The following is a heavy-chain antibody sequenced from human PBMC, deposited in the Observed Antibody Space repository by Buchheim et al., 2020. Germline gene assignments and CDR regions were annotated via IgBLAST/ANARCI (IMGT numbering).Heavy chain of an antibody. Sequence: QVQLQQWGAGLLKPSETLSLTCAVYGGSFSGYYWSWIRQPPGKGLEWTGEINHSGSTNYNPSLKSRVTISVDTSKNQFSLKLSSVTAADTAVYYCARQTRFLEWLLGYYYYYGMDVWGQGTT. CDR2: INHSGST. J-gene: IGHJ6*02. CDR3: ARQTRFLEWLLGYYYYYGMDV. CDR1: GGSFSGYY. D-gene: IGHD3-3*01. V-gene: IGHV4-34*01.